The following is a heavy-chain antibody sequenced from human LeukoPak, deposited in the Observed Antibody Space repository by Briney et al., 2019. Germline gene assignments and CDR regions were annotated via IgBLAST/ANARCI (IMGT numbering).Heavy chain of an antibody. J-gene: IGHJ3*02. V-gene: IGHV1-69*13. D-gene: IGHD6-13*01. CDR3: ARPLAAAGTGAFDI. CDR1: GYTFTSYG. Sequence: SVKVSCKASGYTFTSYGISWVRQAPGQGLEWMGGIIPIFGTANYAQKFQGRVTITADESTSTAYMELSSLRSEDTAVYYCARPLAAAGTGAFDIWGQGTMVTVSS. CDR2: IIPIFGTA.